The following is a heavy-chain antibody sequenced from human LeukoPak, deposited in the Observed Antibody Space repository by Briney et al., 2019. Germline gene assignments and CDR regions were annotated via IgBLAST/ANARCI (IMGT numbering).Heavy chain of an antibody. J-gene: IGHJ1*01. V-gene: IGHV1-69*05. D-gene: IGHD3-22*01. CDR1: GGTFSSYA. CDR2: IIPIFGTA. CDR3: ARVSYYYDSSGYYYPVPEYFQH. Sequence: SVKVSCKASGGTFSSYAISWVRQAPGQGLEWMGGIIPIFGTAYYAQKFQGRVTITTDESTSTAYMELSSLRSEDTAVYYCARVSYYYDSSGYYYPVPEYFQHWGQGTLVTVSS.